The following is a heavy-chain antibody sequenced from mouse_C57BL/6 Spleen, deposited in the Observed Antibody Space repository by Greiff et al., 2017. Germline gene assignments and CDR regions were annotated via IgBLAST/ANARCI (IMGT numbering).Heavy chain of an antibody. D-gene: IGHD2-4*01. CDR2: INPNNGGT. J-gene: IGHJ1*03. CDR1: GYTFTDYN. CDR3: AREGPSTMITTRSWYFDV. Sequence: EVQLQQSGPELVKPGASVKMSCKASGYTFTDYNMHWVKQSHGKSLEWIGYINPNNGGTSYNQKFKGKATLTVNKSSSTAYMELRSLTSEDSAVYYCAREGPSTMITTRSWYFDVWGTGTTVTVSS. V-gene: IGHV1-22*01.